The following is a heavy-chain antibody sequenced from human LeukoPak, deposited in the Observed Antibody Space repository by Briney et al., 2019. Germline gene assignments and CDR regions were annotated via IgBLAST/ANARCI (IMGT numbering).Heavy chain of an antibody. CDR1: GYDFITIA. V-gene: IGHV1-18*01. Sequence: GASVKVSCKASGYDFITIATSWVRQAPGQGLEWMGWISAYNGNTNYAQKLQGRVTMTTDTSTSTAYMELRSLRSDDTAVYYCARDVPVVVAATLLYFQHWGQGTLVTVSS. CDR2: ISAYNGNT. CDR3: ARDVPVVVAATLLYFQH. D-gene: IGHD2-15*01. J-gene: IGHJ1*01.